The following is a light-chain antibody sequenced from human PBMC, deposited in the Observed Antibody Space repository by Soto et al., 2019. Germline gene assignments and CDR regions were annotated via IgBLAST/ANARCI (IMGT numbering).Light chain of an antibody. J-gene: IGKJ1*01. CDR2: DAS. CDR3: QQYNTYSGT. Sequence: DIQMTRSPSTLSASVGDRVTITCRASQSISSWLAWYQQKPGQAPKLLIYDASSLESGVPSRFSGSGSGTEFTLTISSLQPDDFATYYCQQYNTYSGTLGQGTKVEIK. V-gene: IGKV1-5*01. CDR1: QSISSW.